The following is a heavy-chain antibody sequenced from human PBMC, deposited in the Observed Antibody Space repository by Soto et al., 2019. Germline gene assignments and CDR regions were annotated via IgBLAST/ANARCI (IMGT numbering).Heavy chain of an antibody. V-gene: IGHV4-59*01. CDR2: IYYSGST. D-gene: IGHD6-6*01. Sequence: QVHLQESGPGLVKPSETLSLTCTVFGDSISSYYWNWIRQSPGKGLEWIGYIYYSGSTNYNPSLKSRVTISVDTSKNQFSLKLSSVTAADTAVYYCARVSRQLASGNGMDVWGQGTTVTVSS. CDR3: ARVSRQLASGNGMDV. CDR1: GDSISSYY. J-gene: IGHJ6*02.